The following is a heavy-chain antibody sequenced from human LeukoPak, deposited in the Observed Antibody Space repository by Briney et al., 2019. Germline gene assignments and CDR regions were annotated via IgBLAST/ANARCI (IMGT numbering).Heavy chain of an antibody. CDR2: IWYDGSNK. CDR1: GFTFSSYG. Sequence: GGSLRLSCAASGFTFSSYGMHWVRQAPGKGLEWVAVIWYDGSNKYYADSVKGRFTISRDNSKNTLYLQMNSLRAEDTAVYYCAKDYGSGWMEYWGQGTLVTVSS. J-gene: IGHJ4*02. V-gene: IGHV3-33*06. D-gene: IGHD6-19*01. CDR3: AKDYGSGWMEY.